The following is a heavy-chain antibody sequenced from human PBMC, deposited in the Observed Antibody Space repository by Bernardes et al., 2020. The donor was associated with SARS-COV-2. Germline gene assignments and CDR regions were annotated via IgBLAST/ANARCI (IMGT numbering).Heavy chain of an antibody. CDR1: GFTFSSYA. CDR3: ARVVSGPHVGADAFAV. CDR2: VNSAGTT. Sequence: GGSLRLSCAASGFTFSSYAMSWFRQTPGKGLEWFSAVNSAGTTYYADSVRGRFTAARDNSKNTLYLQMSSLRPEDTAVYYCARVVSGPHVGADAFAVWGRGTTVHVSS. J-gene: IGHJ3*01. V-gene: IGHV3-23*01. D-gene: IGHD3-16*01.